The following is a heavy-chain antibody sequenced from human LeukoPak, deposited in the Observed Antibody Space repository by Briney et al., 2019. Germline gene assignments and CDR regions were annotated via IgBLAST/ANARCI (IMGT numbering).Heavy chain of an antibody. V-gene: IGHV5-51*01. Sequence: GESLKVSCKGSGYSFTSYWIGWVRQMPGKGLEWMGIIYPGDSDTRYSPSFQGQVTISADKSISTAYLQWSSLKASDTAMYYCARPFTPYSSSWYVGGGPFDYWGQGTLVTVSS. CDR2: IYPGDSDT. CDR1: GYSFTSYW. J-gene: IGHJ4*02. D-gene: IGHD6-13*01. CDR3: ARPFTPYSSSWYVGGGPFDY.